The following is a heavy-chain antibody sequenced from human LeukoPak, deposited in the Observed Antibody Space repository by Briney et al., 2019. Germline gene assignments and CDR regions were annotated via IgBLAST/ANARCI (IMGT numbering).Heavy chain of an antibody. Sequence: PRGSLRLSCVASGFTFSTYGMSWVRQAPGKGLEWVAAVSSTGSGTYYPDSLKGRFIISRDNSQNTVFLQMNSLRPEDTAFYFCAKDRPLLWFGPTDAWGQGILVTVSS. V-gene: IGHV3-23*01. CDR1: GFTFSTYG. CDR3: AKDRPLLWFGPTDA. CDR2: VSSTGSGT. D-gene: IGHD3-10*01. J-gene: IGHJ5*02.